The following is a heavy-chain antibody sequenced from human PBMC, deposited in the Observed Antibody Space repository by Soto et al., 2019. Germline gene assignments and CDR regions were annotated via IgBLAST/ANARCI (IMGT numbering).Heavy chain of an antibody. Sequence: PGGSLRLSCAASGFTFSSYGMHWVRQAPGKGLEWVAVIWYDGSNKYYADSVKGRFTISRDNSKNTLYLQMNSLGAEDTAVYYCARDQDSSGYYFGYWGQGTLVTVSS. CDR3: ARDQDSSGYYFGY. D-gene: IGHD3-22*01. CDR1: GFTFSSYG. CDR2: IWYDGSNK. J-gene: IGHJ4*02. V-gene: IGHV3-33*01.